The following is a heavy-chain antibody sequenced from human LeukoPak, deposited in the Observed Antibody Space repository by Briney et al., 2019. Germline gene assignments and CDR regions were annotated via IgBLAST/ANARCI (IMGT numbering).Heavy chain of an antibody. V-gene: IGHV1-69*13. J-gene: IGHJ4*02. CDR3: ARPGRFGELLHFDY. CDR2: IIPIFGTA. Sequence: ASVKVSCKASGGTFSSYAISWVRQAPGQGLEWMGGIIPIFGTANYAQKFQGRVTITADESTSTAYMELSSLRSEDTAVYYCARPGRFGELLHFDYWGQGTPVTVSS. CDR1: GGTFSSYA. D-gene: IGHD3-10*01.